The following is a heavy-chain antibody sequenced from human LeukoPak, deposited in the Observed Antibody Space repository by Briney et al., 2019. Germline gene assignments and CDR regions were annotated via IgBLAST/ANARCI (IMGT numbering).Heavy chain of an antibody. D-gene: IGHD2-15*01. CDR2: ISSSSSYI. Sequence: GGSLRLSCAASGITFSSYGMSWVRQAPGKGLEWVSSISSSSSYIYYADSVKGRFTISRDNAKNSLYLQMNSLRAEDTAVYYCAKSGLNRFDYWGQGTLVTVSS. CDR1: GITFSSYG. V-gene: IGHV3-21*04. J-gene: IGHJ4*02. CDR3: AKSGLNRFDY.